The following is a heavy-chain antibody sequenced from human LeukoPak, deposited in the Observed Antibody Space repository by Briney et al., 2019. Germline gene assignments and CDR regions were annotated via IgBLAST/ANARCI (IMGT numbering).Heavy chain of an antibody. Sequence: PSETLSLICTVSGVPIRRYYWMWIRQPTGNALVWIGYIYYSGRTKYTPTLHSRVTISADTSKNNLSLKLTSVTAADKAVYYCARLLEKDSSGDPDTFDMWGQGIKVTVSS. CDR2: IYYSGRT. D-gene: IGHD6-19*01. V-gene: IGHV4-59*13. CDR1: GVPIRRYY. J-gene: IGHJ3*02. CDR3: ARLLEKDSSGDPDTFDM.